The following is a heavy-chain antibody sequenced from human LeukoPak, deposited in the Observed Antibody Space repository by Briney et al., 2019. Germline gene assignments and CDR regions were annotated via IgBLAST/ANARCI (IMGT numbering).Heavy chain of an antibody. CDR1: GGSFSGYY. CDR2: INHSGST. D-gene: IGHD5-18*01. J-gene: IGHJ4*02. CDR3: ARVWLGYSYGESFDY. V-gene: IGHV4-34*01. Sequence: SETLSLTCAVYGGSFSGYYWSWIRQPPGKGLEWIGEINHSGSTNYNPSLKSRVTISVDTSKNQFSLKLSSVTAADTAVYYCARVWLGYSYGESFDYWGQGTLVTVSS.